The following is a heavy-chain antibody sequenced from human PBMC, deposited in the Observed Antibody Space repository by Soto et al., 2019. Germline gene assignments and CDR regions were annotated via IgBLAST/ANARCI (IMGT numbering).Heavy chain of an antibody. CDR1: GFTFSSYG. CDR3: ARDRIAAAGNYYYYYGMDV. CDR2: IWYDGSNK. V-gene: IGHV3-33*01. D-gene: IGHD6-13*01. J-gene: IGHJ6*02. Sequence: LRLSCAASGFTFSSYGMHWVRQAPGKGLEWVAVIWYDGSNKYYADSVKGRFTISRDNSKNTLYLQMNSLRAEDTAVYYCARDRIAAAGNYYYYYGMDVWGQGTTVTVSS.